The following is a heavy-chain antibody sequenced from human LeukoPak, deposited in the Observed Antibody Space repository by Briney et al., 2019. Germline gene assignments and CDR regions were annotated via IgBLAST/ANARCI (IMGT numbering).Heavy chain of an antibody. D-gene: IGHD2-15*01. Sequence: PGGSLRLSCAASGFTFSSYSMNWVRQAPGKGLEWVSSISSSSSYIYYADSVKGRFTISRDNAKNSLYLQMNSLRAEDTAVYYCARGGIVVVVAAINGMDVWGQGTTVTVSS. V-gene: IGHV3-21*01. CDR2: ISSSSSYI. CDR1: GFTFSSYS. J-gene: IGHJ6*02. CDR3: ARGGIVVVVAAINGMDV.